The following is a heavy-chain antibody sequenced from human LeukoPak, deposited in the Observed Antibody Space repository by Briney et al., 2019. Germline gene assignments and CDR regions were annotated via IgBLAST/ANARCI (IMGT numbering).Heavy chain of an antibody. CDR3: ARVGGRYSPLGY. V-gene: IGHV3-23*01. CDR1: GFTFSSYA. D-gene: IGHD3-16*02. J-gene: IGHJ4*02. CDR2: TSGSGGTT. Sequence: PGGSLRLSCAASGFTFSSYAMSWVRQAPGKGLEWVSGTSGSGGTTHYADSVKGRFTISRDNAKNTLYLQMISLRAEDTAVYYCARVGGRYSPLGYWGQGTLVTVSS.